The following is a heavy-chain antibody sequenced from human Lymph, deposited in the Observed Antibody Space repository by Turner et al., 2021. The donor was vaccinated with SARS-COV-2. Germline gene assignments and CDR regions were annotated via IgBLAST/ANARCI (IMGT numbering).Heavy chain of an antibody. Sequence: QVQLVQSGAEVKKPGASVKVHCRASGYTYTGSYMHWVRQAPGQGLEWMGWINPNSGGTNYAQKFKGGVTMTRDTSISAAYMGLSRLRSDDTAVYYCARDVERYNDFWSGYSGGYGMDVWGQGTTVTVSS. V-gene: IGHV1-2*02. CDR3: ARDVERYNDFWSGYSGGYGMDV. D-gene: IGHD3-3*01. CDR1: GYTYTGSY. CDR2: INPNSGGT. J-gene: IGHJ6*02.